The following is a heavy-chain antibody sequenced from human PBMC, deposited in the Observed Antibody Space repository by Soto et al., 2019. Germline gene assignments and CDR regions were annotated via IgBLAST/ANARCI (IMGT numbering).Heavy chain of an antibody. CDR1: RGSGRSDNYY. V-gene: IGHV4-61*03. D-gene: IGHD5-12*01. CDR3: AREIPRDGYNFVSGAMDV. J-gene: IGHJ6*02. CDR2: ISNTGNT. Sequence: QVQLQESGPGLVKPSETLSLTCAVSRGSGRSDNYYWSWIRQTPGKGLEWLGFISNTGNTKYNPSLKSRVTTSLDTSKNHFSRRLTSVTAADTAVYYCAREIPRDGYNFVSGAMDVWGQGTTVTVSS.